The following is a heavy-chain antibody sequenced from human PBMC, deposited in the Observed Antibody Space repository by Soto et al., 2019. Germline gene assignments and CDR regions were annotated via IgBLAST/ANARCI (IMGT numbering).Heavy chain of an antibody. CDR2: IKSKTDGGTT. J-gene: IGHJ4*02. V-gene: IGHV3-15*07. CDR3: TTTDYNPPRFDY. CDR1: DFNFTNAW. Sequence: GGSLRLSCAVSDFNFTNAWMNWVRQAPGKGLEWVGRIKSKTDGGTTDYAAPVKGRFTVSRDDSKNTLYLQMNSLKTEDTAVYYCTTTDYNPPRFDYWGQGTLVTVSS. D-gene: IGHD4-4*01.